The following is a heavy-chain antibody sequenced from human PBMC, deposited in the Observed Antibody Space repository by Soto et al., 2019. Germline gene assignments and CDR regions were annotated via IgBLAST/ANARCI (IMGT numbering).Heavy chain of an antibody. Sequence: SETLSLTCSVAGGSISSGGYSWSWIRQPPGKGLEWSGYIYHSGSTYYNPSLNSRVTISVDRSKNQFSLKLSSVTAADTAVYYCARLVVTATNYYYYGMDVWGQGTTVTVAS. CDR1: GGSISSGGYS. CDR3: ARLVVTATNYYYYGMDV. CDR2: IYHSGST. V-gene: IGHV4-30-2*01. J-gene: IGHJ6*02. D-gene: IGHD2-21*02.